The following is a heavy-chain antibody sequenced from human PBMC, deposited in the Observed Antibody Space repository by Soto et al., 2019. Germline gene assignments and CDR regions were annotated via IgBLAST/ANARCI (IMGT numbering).Heavy chain of an antibody. CDR2: ISSSSSTI. Sequence: PGGSLRLSCAASGFTFTSYSMNWVRQAPGKGLEWVSYISSSSSTIFYTDSVKGRFTVSRDNAKNTLYLQMNSLRAEDTAVYYCARVTPTARIAVAGTRTGPGAFDIWGQGTMVTVSS. D-gene: IGHD6-19*01. V-gene: IGHV3-48*01. J-gene: IGHJ3*02. CDR1: GFTFTSYS. CDR3: ARVTPTARIAVAGTRTGPGAFDI.